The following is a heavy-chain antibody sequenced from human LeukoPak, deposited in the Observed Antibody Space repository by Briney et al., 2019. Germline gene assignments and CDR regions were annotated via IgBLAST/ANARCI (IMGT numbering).Heavy chain of an antibody. Sequence: SETLSLTCTLSGGSLSNYYWSWLRQPPGKGLDWIGYIYYRGSTNYIPSHKSRVIISVDTSKNQFSLKLSSLAAADTAVYYCASDYGDYFDYWGQGTLVTVSS. D-gene: IGHD4-17*01. CDR3: ASDYGDYFDY. CDR2: IYYRGST. CDR1: GGSLSNYY. J-gene: IGHJ4*02. V-gene: IGHV4-59*01.